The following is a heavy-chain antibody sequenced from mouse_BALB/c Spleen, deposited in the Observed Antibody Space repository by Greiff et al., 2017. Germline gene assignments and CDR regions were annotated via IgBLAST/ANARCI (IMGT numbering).Heavy chain of an antibody. CDR1: GFTFTDYY. CDR2: IRNKANGYTT. J-gene: IGHJ4*01. CDR3: ARDGYYGNYYAMDY. D-gene: IGHD2-1*01. V-gene: IGHV7-3*02. Sequence: DVMLVESGGGLVQPGGSLRLSCATSGFTFTDYYMSWVRQPPGKALEWLGFIRNKANGYTTEYSASVQGRFTISRDNSQSILYLQMNTLRAEDSATYYGARDGYYGNYYAMDYWGQGTSVTVSS.